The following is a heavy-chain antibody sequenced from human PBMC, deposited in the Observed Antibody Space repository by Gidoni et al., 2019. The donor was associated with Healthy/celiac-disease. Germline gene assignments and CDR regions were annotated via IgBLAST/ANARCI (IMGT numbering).Heavy chain of an antibody. D-gene: IGHD6-19*01. CDR1: GYTFPSYY. CDR2: INPSGGST. CDR3: ARSFGYSSGWFPLPDY. V-gene: IGHV1-46*03. Sequence: QVQLVQSGAEVKKPGASVKVSCKASGYTFPSYYMHWVRQAPGQGLEWMGIINPSGGSTSYAQKFQGRVTMTRDTSTSTVYMELSSLRSEDTAVYYCARSFGYSSGWFPLPDYWGQGTLVTVSS. J-gene: IGHJ4*02.